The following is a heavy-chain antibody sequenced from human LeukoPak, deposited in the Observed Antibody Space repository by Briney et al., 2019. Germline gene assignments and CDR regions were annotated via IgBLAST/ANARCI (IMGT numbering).Heavy chain of an antibody. CDR1: GYSISSGYY. Sequence: SETLSLTCAVSGYSISSGYYWGWIRQPPGKGLEWIGSIYHSGSTYYNPSLKSRVTISVDTSKNQFSLKLSSVTAADTAVYYCARLPQGNWNYVGYYYYMDVWGKGTTVTVSS. CDR2: IYHSGST. D-gene: IGHD1-7*01. J-gene: IGHJ6*03. CDR3: ARLPQGNWNYVGYYYYMDV. V-gene: IGHV4-38-2*01.